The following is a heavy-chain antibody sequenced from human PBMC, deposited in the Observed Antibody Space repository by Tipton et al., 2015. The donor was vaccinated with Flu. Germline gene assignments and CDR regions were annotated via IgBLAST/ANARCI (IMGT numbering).Heavy chain of an antibody. Sequence: SLRLSCAASGFTVSSNYMSWVRQAPGKGLEWVSVIYSGGSTYYADSVRGRFTISRDNAKNSLYLQMNSLRAEDTAVYYCARSFARDGYNSGYWGQGTLVTVSS. CDR3: ARSFARDGYNSGY. CDR1: GFTVSSNY. V-gene: IGHV3-53*01. J-gene: IGHJ4*02. CDR2: IYSGGST. D-gene: IGHD5-24*01.